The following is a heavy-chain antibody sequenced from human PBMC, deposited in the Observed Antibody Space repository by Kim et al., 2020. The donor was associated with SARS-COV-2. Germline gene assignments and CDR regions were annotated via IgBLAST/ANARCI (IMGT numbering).Heavy chain of an antibody. CDR1: GFTCSLCI. D-gene: IGHD6-19*01. Sequence: GGSLRLSCAASGFTCSLCIMHWVRQAPGKGLEWVSSISSSSSYIYYADSVKGRFTISRDNAKNSVFLQMNSLSADDTAVYFCARETSGWPRYYFEYWGQGTLVAVSS. CDR3: ARETSGWPRYYFEY. J-gene: IGHJ4*02. V-gene: IGHV3-21*01. CDR2: ISSSSSYI.